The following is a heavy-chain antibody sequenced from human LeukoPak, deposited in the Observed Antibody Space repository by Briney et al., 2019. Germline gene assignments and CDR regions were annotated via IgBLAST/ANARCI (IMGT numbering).Heavy chain of an antibody. CDR1: GFTFSSYE. CDR2: ISSSGSTI. CDR3: AREVDYGDYNDY. V-gene: IGHV3-48*03. J-gene: IGHJ4*02. Sequence: GGSLRLSCAAYGFTFSSYEMNWVRQAPGKGLEWVSYISSSGSTIYYADSVKGRFTISRDNSKNTLYLQMNSLRAEDTAVYYCAREVDYGDYNDYWGQGTLVTVSS. D-gene: IGHD4-17*01.